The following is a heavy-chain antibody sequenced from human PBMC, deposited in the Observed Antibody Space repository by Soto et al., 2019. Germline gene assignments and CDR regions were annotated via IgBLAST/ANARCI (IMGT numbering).Heavy chain of an antibody. CDR2: IYSSGTT. D-gene: IGHD6-19*01. V-gene: IGHV4-4*07. Sequence: KASETLSLTCKVSGGSISGYYWSWIRQSAGKGLEWIGRIYSSGTTAYSPSLRRRFTMSVDTSKNQFSLKVTSVTAADTAVYYCVKVGAVATNGGYFDYWGQGALVTVSS. J-gene: IGHJ4*02. CDR1: GGSISGYY. CDR3: VKVGAVATNGGYFDY.